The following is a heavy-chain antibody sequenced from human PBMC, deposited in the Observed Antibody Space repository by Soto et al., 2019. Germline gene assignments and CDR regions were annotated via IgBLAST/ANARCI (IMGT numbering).Heavy chain of an antibody. Sequence: QVQLRESGPGLVKPSQTLSLTCTVSGGSISSGGYYWSWIRQHPGKGLEWIGYIYYSGSTYYNPSLKSRVTISVDTSTNQFSLKLSSVTAADTAVYYCARHGLTYYYGSGSESYFDYWGQGTLVTVSS. CDR3: ARHGLTYYYGSGSESYFDY. V-gene: IGHV4-31*03. D-gene: IGHD3-10*01. J-gene: IGHJ4*02. CDR1: GGSISSGGYY. CDR2: IYYSGST.